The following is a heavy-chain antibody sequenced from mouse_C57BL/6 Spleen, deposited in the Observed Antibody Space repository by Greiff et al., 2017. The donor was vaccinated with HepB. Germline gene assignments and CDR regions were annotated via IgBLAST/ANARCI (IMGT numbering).Heavy chain of an antibody. CDR2: ISDGGSYT. CDR3: AREGYCGSSHWYFDV. V-gene: IGHV5-4*01. D-gene: IGHD1-1*01. Sequence: EVQLVESGGGLVKPGGSLKLSCAASGFTFSSYAMSWVRQTPEKRLEWVATISDGGSYTYYPDNVKGRYTISRDNAKNNLYLQMSHLKSEDTAMYYCAREGYCGSSHWYFDVWGTGTTVTVSS. CDR1: GFTFSSYA. J-gene: IGHJ1*03.